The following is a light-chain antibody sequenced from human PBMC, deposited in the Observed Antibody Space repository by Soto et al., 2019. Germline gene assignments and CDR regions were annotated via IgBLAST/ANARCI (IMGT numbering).Light chain of an antibody. CDR2: GVV. Sequence: ALTQPRSVSGSPGQSVTISCTGTGNDVGAYNYVSWYQQHPGRPPKLLIYGVVRWPSGVPDRFSGSKSGNTASLTISGLQAEDEADYFCCSYAGGYTYLFGTGTKAPS. J-gene: IGLJ1*01. V-gene: IGLV2-11*01. CDR1: GNDVGAYNY. CDR3: CSYAGGYTYL.